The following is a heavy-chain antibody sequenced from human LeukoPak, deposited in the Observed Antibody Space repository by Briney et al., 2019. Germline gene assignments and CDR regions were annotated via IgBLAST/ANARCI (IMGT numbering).Heavy chain of an antibody. CDR3: ARHPIAAASLYLHRDAFDI. CDR2: ISGSGGST. CDR1: GFTFSSYA. Sequence: TGGSLRLSCAASGFTFSSYAMSWVRQAPGKGLEWVSAISGSGGSTYYADSVKGRFTISRDNSKNTLYLQMNSLRAEDTAVYYCARHPIAAASLYLHRDAFDIWGQGTMVTVSS. D-gene: IGHD6-13*01. J-gene: IGHJ3*02. V-gene: IGHV3-23*01.